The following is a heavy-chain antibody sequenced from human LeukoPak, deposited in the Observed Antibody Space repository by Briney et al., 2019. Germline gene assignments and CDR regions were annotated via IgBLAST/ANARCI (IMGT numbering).Heavy chain of an antibody. CDR3: ASASSHRIAAGGDY. Sequence: EGSLRLSCAASGFTFSNYWMHWVRQAPGKGLVWVSRINSDGSSRNYADSVKGRFTISRDNAKNTLYLQMNSLRAEDTAVYYCASASSHRIAAGGDYWGQGTLVTVSS. CDR2: INSDGSSR. J-gene: IGHJ4*02. CDR1: GFTFSNYW. V-gene: IGHV3-74*01. D-gene: IGHD6-13*01.